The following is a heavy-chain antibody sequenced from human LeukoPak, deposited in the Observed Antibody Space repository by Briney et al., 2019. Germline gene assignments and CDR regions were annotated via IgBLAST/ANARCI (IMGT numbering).Heavy chain of an antibody. J-gene: IGHJ4*02. CDR2: INPSSGGL. CDR3: ARDQEGFDY. Sequence: ASVKVSCKTSGYTFTSHLLHWVRQAPGQGLEWMGAINPSSGGLSFPQNSQGRVTVTRDTSTTTVHMELRGLRSEDTAVYYCARDQEGFDYWGQGTVVTVSS. V-gene: IGHV1-46*01. CDR1: GYTFTSHL.